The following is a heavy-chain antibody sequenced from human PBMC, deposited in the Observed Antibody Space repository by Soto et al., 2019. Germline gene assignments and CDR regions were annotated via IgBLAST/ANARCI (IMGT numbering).Heavy chain of an antibody. CDR3: ARYYGDPYYYYYGMDV. CDR1: GYSFTSYW. CDR2: IYPVDSDT. D-gene: IGHD4-17*01. Sequence: LKISCKGSGYSFTSYWIGWVRQMPGKGLEWMGIIYPVDSDTRYSPSFQGQVTISADKSISTAYLQWSSLKASDTAMYYCARYYGDPYYYYYGMDVWGQGTTVTSPQ. J-gene: IGHJ6*01. V-gene: IGHV5-51*01.